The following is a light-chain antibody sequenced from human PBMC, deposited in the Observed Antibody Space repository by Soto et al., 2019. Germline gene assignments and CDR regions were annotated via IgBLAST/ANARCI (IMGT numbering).Light chain of an antibody. CDR3: TSYTTSNTWV. V-gene: IGLV2-14*03. J-gene: IGLJ3*02. Sequence: QSALTQPASVSGSPGQSITISCTGTSSDVGGYNYFAWYQQHPGKAPKLMIFDVTNRPSGVSNRFSGSKSGNSASLTISGLQTEDEADYYCTSYTTSNTWVFGGGTKLTV. CDR1: SSDVGGYNY. CDR2: DVT.